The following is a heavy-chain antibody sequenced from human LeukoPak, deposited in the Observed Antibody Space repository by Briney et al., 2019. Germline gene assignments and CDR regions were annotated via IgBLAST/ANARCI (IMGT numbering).Heavy chain of an antibody. V-gene: IGHV4-39*07. D-gene: IGHD3-10*01. CDR2: INHSGST. Sequence: SETLSLTCTVSGDSVSSGSYYWSWIRQPPGKGLEWIGEINHSGSTNYNPSLKSRVTISVDTSKNQFSLKLSSVTAADTAVYYCARGGRRYGSGSYYNNWFDPWGQGTLVTVSS. J-gene: IGHJ5*02. CDR3: ARGGRRYGSGSYYNNWFDP. CDR1: GDSVSSGSYY.